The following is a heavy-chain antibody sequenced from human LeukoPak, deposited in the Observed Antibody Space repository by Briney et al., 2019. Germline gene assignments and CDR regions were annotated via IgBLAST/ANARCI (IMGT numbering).Heavy chain of an antibody. CDR3: ARSMVGEWLFLALDI. J-gene: IGHJ3*02. CDR1: GFTVSSNY. V-gene: IGHV3-53*01. CDR2: IYSGGST. Sequence: GGSLRLSCAASGFTVSSNYMSWVRQAPGKGLEWVSIIYSGGSTFYADSVKGRFTISRDNSKNTLYLQMNSLRVEDTAVYYCARSMVGEWLFLALDIWGQGTKVTVSS. D-gene: IGHD3-3*01.